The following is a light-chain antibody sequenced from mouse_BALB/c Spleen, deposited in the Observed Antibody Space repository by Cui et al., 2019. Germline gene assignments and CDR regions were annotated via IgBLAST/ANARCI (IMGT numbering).Light chain of an antibody. CDR3: QQWSSYPPT. CDR2: DTS. J-gene: IGKJ4*01. V-gene: IGKV4-55*01. Sequence: QIVLTQSPAIMSASPGDKVTMTCSASSSVSYMYWYQQKPGSSPRLLIYDTSNLASGVPVRFSGSGSGTSYSLTISRMEAEDAATYYCQQWSSYPPTFGSGTKLEIK. CDR1: SSVSY.